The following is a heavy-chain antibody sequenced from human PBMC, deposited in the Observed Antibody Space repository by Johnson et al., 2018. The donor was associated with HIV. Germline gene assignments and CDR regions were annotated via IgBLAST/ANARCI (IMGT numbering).Heavy chain of an antibody. V-gene: IGHV3-20*01. CDR1: GFTVSSNY. J-gene: IGHJ3*02. D-gene: IGHD5-12*01. CDR2: ITWTSGSI. CDR3: ARARAGSGYYGGLGNAFDT. Sequence: VQLVESGGGVVRPGGSLRLSCAASGFTVSSNYMSWVRQAPGKGLEWVSGITWTSGSIGYADSVKGRFTISRDNAKNSLYLQMNSLRAEDTALYECARARAGSGYYGGLGNAFDTWGQGTMVTVSS.